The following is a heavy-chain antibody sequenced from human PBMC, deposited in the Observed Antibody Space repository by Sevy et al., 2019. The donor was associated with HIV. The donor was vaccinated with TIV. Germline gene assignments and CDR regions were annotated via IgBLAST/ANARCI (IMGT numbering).Heavy chain of an antibody. Sequence: ASVKVSCKASGYTFTNYGITWVRQAPGQGLEWMEWISAYNGNTEYAQSFQGRNTMTTDTSTSTAYMELRSLRSDDTAVYYCARDESFSLIVVDLDYWGQGTLVTVSS. CDR3: ARDESFSLIVVDLDY. D-gene: IGHD3-22*01. CDR2: ISAYNGNT. J-gene: IGHJ4*02. CDR1: GYTFTNYG. V-gene: IGHV1-18*01.